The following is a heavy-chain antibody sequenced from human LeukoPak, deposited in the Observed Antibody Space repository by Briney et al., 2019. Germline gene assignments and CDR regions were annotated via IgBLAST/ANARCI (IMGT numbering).Heavy chain of an antibody. V-gene: IGHV1-69*01. Sequence: ASVKVSCKASGGTFSSYAISWVRQAPEQGLEWMGGIIPIFGTANYAQKFQGRVTITADESTSTAYMELSSLRSEDTAVYYCARDRDGYNDYWGQGTLVTVSS. CDR3: ARDRDGYNDY. CDR1: GGTFSSYA. CDR2: IIPIFGTA. D-gene: IGHD5-24*01. J-gene: IGHJ4*02.